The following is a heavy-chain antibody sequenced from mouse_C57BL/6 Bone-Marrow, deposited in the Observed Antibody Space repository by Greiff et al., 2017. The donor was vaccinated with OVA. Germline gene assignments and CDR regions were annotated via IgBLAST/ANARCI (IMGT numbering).Heavy chain of an antibody. CDR3: ARGYDYDYFDY. CDR2: IDPNSGGT. V-gene: IGHV1-72*01. J-gene: IGHJ2*01. D-gene: IGHD2-4*01. CDR1: GYTFTSYW. Sequence: QVQLQQPGAELVKPGASVKLSCKASGYTFTSYWMHWVKQRPGRGLEWIRRIDPNSGGTKYNEKFKSKATLTVDKPYSTAYMQLSSLTSEDSAVYYCARGYDYDYFDYWGQGTTLTVSS.